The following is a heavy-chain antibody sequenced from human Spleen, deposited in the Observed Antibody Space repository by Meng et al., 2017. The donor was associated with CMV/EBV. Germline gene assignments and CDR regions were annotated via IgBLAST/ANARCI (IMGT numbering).Heavy chain of an antibody. V-gene: IGHV3-66*02. CDR1: GFTVGRNY. D-gene: IGHD3-22*01. CDR2: IYAGVTT. Sequence: ETLSLTCSASGFTVGRNYMSWVRQAPGKGLEWISIIYAGVTTDYADSVKGRVTISRDNSKNMVYLQMNSLKPEDTAVYYCARQGLRTFHTSGYYYDFWGQGTLVTVSS. CDR3: ARQGLRTFHTSGYYYDF. J-gene: IGHJ4*02.